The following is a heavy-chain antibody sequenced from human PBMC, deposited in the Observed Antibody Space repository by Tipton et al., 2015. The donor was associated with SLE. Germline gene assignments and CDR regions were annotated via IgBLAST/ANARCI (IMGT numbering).Heavy chain of an antibody. D-gene: IGHD1-7*01. J-gene: IGHJ3*02. CDR3: AREGITGTYDAFDI. Sequence: TLSLTCTVSGGSISSGSYYWSWIRQPAGKGLEWIGYIYTSGSTNYNPSLKSRVTISVDTSKNQFSLKLSSVTAADTAVYYCAREGITGTYDAFDIWGQGTMVTVSS. CDR1: GGSISSGSYY. CDR2: IYTSGST. V-gene: IGHV4-61*09.